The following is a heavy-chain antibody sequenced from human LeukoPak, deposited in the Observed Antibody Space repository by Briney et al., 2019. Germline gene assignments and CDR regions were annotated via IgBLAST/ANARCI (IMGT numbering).Heavy chain of an antibody. CDR1: GGSISSYY. CDR2: IYYSGST. J-gene: IGHJ4*02. Sequence: SETLSLTCTVSGGSISSYYWSWIRQPPGKGLEWIGYIYYSGSTNYNPSLKSRVTISVDTPKNQFSLKLSSVTAADTAVYYCARVFGSSLDYWGQGTLVTVSS. V-gene: IGHV4-59*01. CDR3: ARVFGSSLDY. D-gene: IGHD6-6*01.